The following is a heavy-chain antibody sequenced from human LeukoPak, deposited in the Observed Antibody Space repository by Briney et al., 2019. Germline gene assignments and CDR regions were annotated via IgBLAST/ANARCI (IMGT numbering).Heavy chain of an antibody. V-gene: IGHV3-7*05. CDR1: GFTFSSHW. CDR3: ARALYYVSGYFFFDY. Sequence: GGSLRLSCAASGFTFSSHWMYWVRQAPGKGLEWVANIQQDGSDKYYVDSVKGRFTISRDNAKNTLYLQMNSLRAEDTAVYYCARALYYVSGYFFFDYWGQGILVTVSS. J-gene: IGHJ4*02. D-gene: IGHD3-22*01. CDR2: IQQDGSDK.